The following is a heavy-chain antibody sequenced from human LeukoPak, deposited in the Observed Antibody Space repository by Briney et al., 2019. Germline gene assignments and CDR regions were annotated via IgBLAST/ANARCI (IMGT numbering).Heavy chain of an antibody. V-gene: IGHV3-23*01. CDR1: GFTFRTYG. J-gene: IGHJ4*02. CDR3: AKDILNWEFDY. D-gene: IGHD7-27*01. Sequence: PGGSLRLSCEASGFTFRTYGMTWVRQAPGKGLEWVSGITGSSTWTYYADSVRGRFTISRDNSKNTLYLEMNRLRGEDTAAYYCAKDILNWEFDYWGQGTLVTVSS. CDR2: ITGSSTWT.